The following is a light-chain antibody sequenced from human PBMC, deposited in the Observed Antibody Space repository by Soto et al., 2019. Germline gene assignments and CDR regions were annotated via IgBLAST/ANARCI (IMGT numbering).Light chain of an antibody. Sequence: DIHMTQSPSTLSASVGDRVTITCRASQSISSWLAWYQQKPGKAPKLLIYKTSSLETGVPSRFSGSGSGTEFTLTISSLQPDDFANYYCQHYKDYSWTFGQGTKVEVK. CDR3: QHYKDYSWT. V-gene: IGKV1-5*03. CDR1: QSISSW. CDR2: KTS. J-gene: IGKJ1*01.